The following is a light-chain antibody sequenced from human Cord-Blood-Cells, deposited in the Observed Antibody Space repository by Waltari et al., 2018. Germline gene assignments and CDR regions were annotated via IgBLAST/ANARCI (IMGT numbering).Light chain of an antibody. CDR2: EVS. J-gene: IGLJ3*02. V-gene: IGLV2-18*02. Sequence: QSALTQPPSVSGSPGQSVTISCTGTSSDVGSYNRVSWYQQPPGTAPKPMIYEVSNRPSGVPGRFSGSKSCNTASLTISGLQAEDEADYYCSSYTSSSTLVFGGGTKLTVL. CDR1: SSDVGSYNR. CDR3: SSYTSSSTLV.